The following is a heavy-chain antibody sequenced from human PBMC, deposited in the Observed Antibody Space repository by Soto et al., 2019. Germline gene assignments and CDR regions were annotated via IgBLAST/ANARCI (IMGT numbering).Heavy chain of an antibody. CDR1: GFTVSSNY. Sequence: EVQLVESGGGLVQPGGSLRLSCAASGFTVSSNYMSWVRQAPGKGLEWVSVIYSGGSTYYADSVKGRFTISRDNSKNTLYLQMNSLRAEDTAEYYCARRSDYVPLWFDPWGQGTLVTVSS. J-gene: IGHJ5*02. D-gene: IGHD4-17*01. CDR3: ARRSDYVPLWFDP. CDR2: IYSGGST. V-gene: IGHV3-66*01.